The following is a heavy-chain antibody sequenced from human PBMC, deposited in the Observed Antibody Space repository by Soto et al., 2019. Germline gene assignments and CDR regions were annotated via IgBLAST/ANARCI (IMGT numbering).Heavy chain of an antibody. Sequence: GGSLRLSCAASGFTFSSYAMSWVRQAPGKGLGWVSAISSSGVSTFYADSVKGRFTISRDNSRNMMYLQINSLRAEDTAVYYCAREIVTSGEYYFDSWGQGTLVTVSS. V-gene: IGHV3-23*01. CDR3: AREIVTSGEYYFDS. CDR1: GFTFSSYA. CDR2: ISSSGVST. D-gene: IGHD1-26*01. J-gene: IGHJ4*02.